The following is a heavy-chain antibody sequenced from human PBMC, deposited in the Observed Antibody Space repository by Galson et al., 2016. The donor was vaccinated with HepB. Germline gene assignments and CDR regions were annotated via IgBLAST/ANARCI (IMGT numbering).Heavy chain of an antibody. D-gene: IGHD3-16*01. Sequence: SLRLSCAASGFSFGDYYMTWIRQAPGKGLEWVAFISSSSSYTNYGDSVNGRFTISRDNAKNSLYLQMNYLRAEDTGVYYCARGGLVLMKYAALDQWGHGTLVTVSS. V-gene: IGHV3-11*06. CDR2: ISSSSSYT. CDR3: ARGGLVLMKYAALDQ. CDR1: GFSFGDYY. J-gene: IGHJ4*01.